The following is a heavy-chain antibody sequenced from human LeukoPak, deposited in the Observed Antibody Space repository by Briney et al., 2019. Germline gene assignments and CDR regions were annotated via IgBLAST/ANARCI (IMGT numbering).Heavy chain of an antibody. D-gene: IGHD6-13*01. J-gene: IGHJ4*02. CDR2: INAGNGNT. Sequence: ASVKVSCKASGYTFTSYAMHWVRQAPGQRLEWMGWINAGNGNTKYSQKFQGRVTITRDTSASTAYMELSSLRSEDTAVYYCVRRQQLARGYYFDYWGQGTLVTVSS. V-gene: IGHV1-3*01. CDR1: GYTFTSYA. CDR3: VRRQQLARGYYFDY.